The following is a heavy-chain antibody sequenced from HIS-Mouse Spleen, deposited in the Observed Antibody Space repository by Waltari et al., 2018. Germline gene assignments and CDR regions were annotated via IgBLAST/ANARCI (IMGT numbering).Heavy chain of an antibody. CDR1: GFTSSSYS. J-gene: IGHJ6*02. CDR2: ISSSSSYI. V-gene: IGHV3-21*01. CDR3: ARDQGGPAGYYGMDV. D-gene: IGHD6-25*01. Sequence: RLPCAASGFTSSSYSMNWVRQAPGKGLEWVSSISSSSSYIYYADSVKGRFTISRDNAKSSLYLQMNSLRAEDTAVYYCARDQGGPAGYYGMDVWGQGTTVTVSS.